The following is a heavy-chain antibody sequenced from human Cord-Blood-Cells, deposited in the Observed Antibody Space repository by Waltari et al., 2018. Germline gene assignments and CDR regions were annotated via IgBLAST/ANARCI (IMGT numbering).Heavy chain of an antibody. J-gene: IGHJ4*02. CDR1: GGSFSGYY. V-gene: IGHV4-34*01. Sequence: QVQLQQWGAGLLKPSETLSLTCAVSGGSFSGYYWSWIRQPPGKGLEWIGEVNHSGSTNYNPSLKSRVTISVDTSKNQFSLKLSSVTAADTAVYYCARQRSDFWSGYFPYYFDYWGQGTLVTVSS. CDR2: VNHSGST. CDR3: ARQRSDFWSGYFPYYFDY. D-gene: IGHD3-3*01.